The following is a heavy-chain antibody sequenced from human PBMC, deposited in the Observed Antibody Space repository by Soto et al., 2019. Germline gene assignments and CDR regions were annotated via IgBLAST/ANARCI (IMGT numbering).Heavy chain of an antibody. CDR3: ARGGDYGSGNFDY. CDR1: GGSISSGGYS. CDR2: IYHSGST. Sequence: LSLTCAVSGGSISSGGYSWSWIRQPPGKGLEWIGYIYHSGSTYYNPSLKSRVTISVDRSKNQFSLKLSSVTAADTAVYYCARGGDYGSGNFDYWGQGTLVTVSS. V-gene: IGHV4-30-2*01. D-gene: IGHD3-10*01. J-gene: IGHJ4*02.